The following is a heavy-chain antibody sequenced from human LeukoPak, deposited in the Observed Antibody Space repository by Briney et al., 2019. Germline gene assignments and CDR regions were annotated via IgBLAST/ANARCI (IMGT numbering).Heavy chain of an antibody. J-gene: IGHJ4*02. CDR2: IRSKANSYAT. D-gene: IGHD2-2*02. Sequence: GGSLRLSCAASGFTFSFSAVHWVRQASGKGLGWVGRIRSKANSYATAYTASVQGRFTISRDDSKNTAYLLMNSLKTEDTAVYYCTTETSLYYFDYWGQGTLVTVSS. CDR1: GFTFSFSA. CDR3: TTETSLYYFDY. V-gene: IGHV3-73*01.